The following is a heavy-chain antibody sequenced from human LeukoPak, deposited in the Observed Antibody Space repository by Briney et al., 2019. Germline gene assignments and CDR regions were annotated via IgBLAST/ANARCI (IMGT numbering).Heavy chain of an antibody. CDR2: IYYSGST. D-gene: IGHD3/OR15-3a*01. V-gene: IGHV4-59*01. CDR1: GGSISSYY. CDR3: ARGTYYYGMDV. Sequence: KASETLSLACTVSGGSISSYYWSWIRQPPGKGLEWIGYIYYSGSTNYNPSLKSRVTISVDTSKNQFSLKLSSVTAADTAVYYCARGTYYYGMDVWGQGTTVTVSS. J-gene: IGHJ6*02.